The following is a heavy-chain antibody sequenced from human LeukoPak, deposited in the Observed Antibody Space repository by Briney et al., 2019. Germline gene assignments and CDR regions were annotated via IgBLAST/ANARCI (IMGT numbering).Heavy chain of an antibody. CDR3: ARGFGSGWYPL. V-gene: IGHV3-21*01. J-gene: IGHJ4*02. Sequence: PGGSLRLSCAASGFTFSSYSMNWVRQAPGKGLEGVSSISSSSTYIYYADSVKGRFTISRDNAENSLYLQMNSLRAEDTAVYYCARGFGSGWYPLWGQGTLVTVSS. D-gene: IGHD6-19*01. CDR2: ISSSSTYI. CDR1: GFTFSSYS.